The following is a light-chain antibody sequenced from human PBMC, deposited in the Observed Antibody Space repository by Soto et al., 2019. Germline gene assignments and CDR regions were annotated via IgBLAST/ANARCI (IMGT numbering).Light chain of an antibody. J-gene: IGLJ1*01. CDR3: QSYDSSLSGYV. V-gene: IGLV1-40*02. CDR2: GNS. Sequence: QSALPQPPSVSGAPGQRVTISCPGSSSNIGAGYDVHWYQQLPGTAPKLLIYGNSNRPSGVPDRFSGSKSGTSASLAITGLQAEDEADYYCQSYDSSLSGYVFGTGTKVTVL. CDR1: SSNIGAGYD.